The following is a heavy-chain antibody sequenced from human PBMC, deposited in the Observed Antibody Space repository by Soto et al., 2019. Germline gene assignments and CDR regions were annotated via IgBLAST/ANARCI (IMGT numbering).Heavy chain of an antibody. CDR1: GGSISSYY. D-gene: IGHD2-2*01. Sequence: ETLSLTCTVSGGSISSYYWSWIRQPAGKGLQWIGRIYTSGSTNYNPSLKSRVTMSVDTSKNQFSLKLSSVTAADTAVYYCARSCSSTSCYDVFDSWGQGTLVIVSS. J-gene: IGHJ4*02. V-gene: IGHV4-4*07. CDR3: ARSCSSTSCYDVFDS. CDR2: IYTSGST.